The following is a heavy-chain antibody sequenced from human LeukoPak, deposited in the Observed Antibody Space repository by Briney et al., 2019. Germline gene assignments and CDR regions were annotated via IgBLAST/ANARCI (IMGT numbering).Heavy chain of an antibody. V-gene: IGHV3-23*01. Sequence: GGSLRLSCATSGFTFSLYAMSWDRQAPGKGLEWVSAISGSGGYTDYADSVKGRFTISRDNSRNTLYVQMNSLRVEDTAVYYCAKDQRGFDKPIDYWGQGTLVTVSS. D-gene: IGHD5-12*01. CDR2: ISGSGGYT. J-gene: IGHJ4*02. CDR1: GFTFSLYA. CDR3: AKDQRGFDKPIDY.